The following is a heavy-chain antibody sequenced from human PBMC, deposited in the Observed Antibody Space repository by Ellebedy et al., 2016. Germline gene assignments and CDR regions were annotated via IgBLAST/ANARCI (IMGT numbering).Heavy chain of an antibody. Sequence: GGSLRLXXAASGFTFSNYAMHWVRQAPGKGLEWVAVISYDETNRYYAESVKGRFTISRDDSKKRLYLQMDSLRAEDTAVYYCAIDPSTAASYWGQGTLVTVSS. V-gene: IGHV3-30-3*01. J-gene: IGHJ4*02. CDR2: ISYDETNR. CDR3: AIDPSTAASY. D-gene: IGHD6-25*01. CDR1: GFTFSNYA.